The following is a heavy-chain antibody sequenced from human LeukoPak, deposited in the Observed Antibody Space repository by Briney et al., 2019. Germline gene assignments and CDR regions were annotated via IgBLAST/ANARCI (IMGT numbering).Heavy chain of an antibody. V-gene: IGHV3-30*04. Sequence: PGGSLRLSCAASRFTFSNYAMHWVRQAPGKGLEWVAVISYDGFDKYYADSVKGRFTISRDNAKNSLYLQMNSLRAEDTAVYYCARGANYDFWSGYYTLDYWGQGTLVTVSS. CDR1: RFTFSNYA. CDR2: ISYDGFDK. D-gene: IGHD3-3*01. CDR3: ARGANYDFWSGYYTLDY. J-gene: IGHJ4*02.